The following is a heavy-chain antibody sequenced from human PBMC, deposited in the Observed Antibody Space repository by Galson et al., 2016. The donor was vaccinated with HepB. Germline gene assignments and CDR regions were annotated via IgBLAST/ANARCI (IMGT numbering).Heavy chain of an antibody. J-gene: IGHJ2*01. CDR2: ISYSGSS. D-gene: IGHD4-17*01. V-gene: IGHV4-59*12. CDR3: ARAFVGHDYGDYRPYWFFDL. CDR1: RDSIRNS. Sequence: SETLSLTCTVSRDSIRNSWSWIRQPPGKGLEWIGYISYSGSSNYNPSLKSRLTMSVDTSKNQFSLKLSSVTAADTAVYYCARAFVGHDYGDYRPYWFFDLWGRGTLVTVSS.